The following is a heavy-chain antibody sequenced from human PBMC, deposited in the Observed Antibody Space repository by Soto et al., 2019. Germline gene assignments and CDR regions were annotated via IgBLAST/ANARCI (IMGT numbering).Heavy chain of an antibody. D-gene: IGHD6-6*01. CDR3: ARGYSSSPNWFDP. Sequence: GGSLRLSCVASGFTFSSCWMSWVRQAPGKGLEWVANIKQDGSQKYYVDSVKGRFTISRDNAMNSLYLQMNSLRAEDTAMYYCARGYSSSPNWFDPWGQGTLVTVSS. CDR2: IKQDGSQK. CDR1: GFTFSSCW. J-gene: IGHJ5*02. V-gene: IGHV3-7*03.